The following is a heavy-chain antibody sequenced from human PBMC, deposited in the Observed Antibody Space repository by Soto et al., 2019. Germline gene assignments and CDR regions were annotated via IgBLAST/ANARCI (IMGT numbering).Heavy chain of an antibody. Sequence: PGGSLRLSCAASGFTFSSYSMNWVRQAPGKGLEWVSYISSSSSTIYYADSVKGRFTISRDNAKNSLYLQMNSLRDEDTAVYYCARDSRPLYSEFWSAYTYYWFDPWGQGTLVTVSS. CDR3: ARDSRPLYSEFWSAYTYYWFDP. CDR2: ISSSSSTI. D-gene: IGHD3-3*01. CDR1: GFTFSSYS. V-gene: IGHV3-48*02. J-gene: IGHJ5*02.